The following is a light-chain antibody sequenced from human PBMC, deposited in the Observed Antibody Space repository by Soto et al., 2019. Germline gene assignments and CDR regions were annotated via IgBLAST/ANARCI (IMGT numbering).Light chain of an antibody. CDR1: SSDVGGYDY. Sequence: QSVLTQPPSASGSPGHSVTISCTGTSSDVGGYDYVSWYQQHPGKAPKLIIYELNKRHSGVPDRFSGSKSGNTASLTVSGLQAEDEADYYCSAYVGTNGGCVCGSGTKVTVL. J-gene: IGLJ1*01. CDR3: SAYVGTNGGCV. CDR2: ELN. V-gene: IGLV2-8*01.